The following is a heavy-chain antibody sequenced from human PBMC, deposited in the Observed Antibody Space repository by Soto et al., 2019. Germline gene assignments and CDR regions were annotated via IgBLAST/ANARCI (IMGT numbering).Heavy chain of an antibody. D-gene: IGHD3-10*01. V-gene: IGHV3-11*01. Sequence: QVQLVESGGGLVKPGGSLRLSCAASGFTFSDYYMSWIRQAPGKGLEWVSYISSSGSTIYYADSVKGRLTIPRDNAKNSLYLQMNSLRDEDTAVYYCARDLARGLWLGEDQNAWGQGTLVTVSS. J-gene: IGHJ4*02. CDR2: ISSSGSTI. CDR1: GFTFSDYY. CDR3: ARDLARGLWLGEDQNA.